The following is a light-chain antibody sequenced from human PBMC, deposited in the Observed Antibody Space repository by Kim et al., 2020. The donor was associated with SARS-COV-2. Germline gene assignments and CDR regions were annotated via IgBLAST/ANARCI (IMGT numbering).Light chain of an antibody. CDR3: QAWDSSTAV. V-gene: IGLV3-1*01. J-gene: IGLJ3*02. CDR2: QDS. Sequence: SYELTQPPSVSVSPGQTASITCSGDKLGDKYACWYQQKPGQSPVLVIYQDSKRPSGIPERFSGSNSGNMATLTISGTQAMDEADYYCQAWDSSTAVFGGG. CDR1: KLGDKY.